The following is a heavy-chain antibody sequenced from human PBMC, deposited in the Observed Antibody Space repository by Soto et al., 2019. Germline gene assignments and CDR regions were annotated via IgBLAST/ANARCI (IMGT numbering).Heavy chain of an antibody. CDR2: ISPYNGDS. V-gene: IGHV1-18*01. D-gene: IGHD1-20*01. Sequence: ASVKVSCKASGYTFTSYGISWVRQAPGQGLERMGWISPYNGDSNYAQNLQGRVTMTTDTSTSTAYMELRTLRSDDTAVYYCAKLALTGAYYSYYMDVWGKGTTVTVSS. CDR1: GYTFTSYG. CDR3: AKLALTGAYYSYYMDV. J-gene: IGHJ6*03.